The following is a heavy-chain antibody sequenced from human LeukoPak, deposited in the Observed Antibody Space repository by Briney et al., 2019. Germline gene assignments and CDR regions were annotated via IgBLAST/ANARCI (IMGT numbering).Heavy chain of an antibody. Sequence: RGSLRLSCAAAGFTVRSNYMTWVRQAPGKGLEWVSVMYSSNSTYYDNSGQGRFTISSDNYKNILDLKMHRLRHEDTGVYNCARADGCRYWFVHWGQGTLVTVSS. CDR1: GFTVRSNY. CDR3: ARADGCRYWFVH. V-gene: IGHV3-53*01. CDR2: MYSSNST. D-gene: IGHD5-18*01. J-gene: IGHJ5*02.